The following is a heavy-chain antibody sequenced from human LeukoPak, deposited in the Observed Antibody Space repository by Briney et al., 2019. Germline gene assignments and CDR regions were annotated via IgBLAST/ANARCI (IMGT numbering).Heavy chain of an antibody. CDR2: IYSGGST. CDR3: ASAREYCGSAECYEYFQH. CDR1: GFSVGTNS. D-gene: IGHD2-21*01. Sequence: SGGSLRLSCAASGFSVGTNSMRWVRQSPGKGLEWVSVIYSGGSTYYADSVNGRFTISRDNSRNTLSLQMNSLRAEDTALYYCASAREYCGSAECYEYFQHWGQGTLVTVS. J-gene: IGHJ1*01. V-gene: IGHV3-53*01.